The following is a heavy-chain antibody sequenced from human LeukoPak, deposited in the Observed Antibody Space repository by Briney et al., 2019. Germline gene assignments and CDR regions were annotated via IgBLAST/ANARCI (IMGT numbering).Heavy chain of an antibody. CDR1: GFTFSSYS. V-gene: IGHV3-21*01. Sequence: AGGSLRLSCAASGFTFSSYSMNWVRQAPGKGLEWVSSISSSSSYIYYADSVQGRFTISRDNAKNSLYLQMNSLRAEDTAVYYCASLVYCGGDCYTDYWGQGTLVTVSS. CDR3: ASLVYCGGDCYTDY. J-gene: IGHJ4*02. CDR2: ISSSSSYI. D-gene: IGHD2-21*02.